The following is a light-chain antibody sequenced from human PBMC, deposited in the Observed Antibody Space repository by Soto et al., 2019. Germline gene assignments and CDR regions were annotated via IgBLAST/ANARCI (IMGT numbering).Light chain of an antibody. CDR3: QQYNSYSRGT. V-gene: IGKV1-5*01. CDR2: DAS. CDR1: QSISSW. Sequence: DIQMTQSPSTLSASVGDRVTITCRASQSISSWLAWYQQKPGKTPRLLIYDASTLESGVTSRFSVSGSGTEFTLTTSSLQPDDFATYYCQQYNSYSRGTFGPGTKVDI. J-gene: IGKJ3*01.